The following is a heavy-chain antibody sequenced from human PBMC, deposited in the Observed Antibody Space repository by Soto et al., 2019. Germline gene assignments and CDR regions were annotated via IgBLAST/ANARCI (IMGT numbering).Heavy chain of an antibody. Sequence: QVQLVQSGAEVKKPGSSVKVSCKASGGTFSSYAISWVRQAPGQGLEWMGGIIPIFGTANYAQKFQGRVTITADESTSTAYMELSSLRSEDTAVYYCARLPYYYDSSGYPPWYFDLWGRGTLLTVSS. V-gene: IGHV1-69*01. D-gene: IGHD3-22*01. CDR2: IIPIFGTA. J-gene: IGHJ2*01. CDR1: GGTFSSYA. CDR3: ARLPYYYDSSGYPPWYFDL.